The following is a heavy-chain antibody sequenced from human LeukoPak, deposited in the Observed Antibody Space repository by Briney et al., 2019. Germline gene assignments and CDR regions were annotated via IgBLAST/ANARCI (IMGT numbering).Heavy chain of an antibody. Sequence: GGSLRLSCAPSGFTFTTYWMGWVRQSPVKGLEWVASIKQGGSEKHYVDSVKGRFTISRDNSKNTLYVQMDSLRAEDTAVYYCAKRGYTYGGHFDYWGQGALVTVSS. CDR3: AKRGYTYGGHFDY. CDR2: IKQGGSEK. D-gene: IGHD5-18*01. CDR1: GFTFTTYW. V-gene: IGHV3-7*03. J-gene: IGHJ4*02.